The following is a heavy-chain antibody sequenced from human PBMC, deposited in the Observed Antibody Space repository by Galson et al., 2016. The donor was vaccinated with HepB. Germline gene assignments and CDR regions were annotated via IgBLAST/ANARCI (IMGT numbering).Heavy chain of an antibody. V-gene: IGHV3-30*18. CDR2: VSYDGSHT. D-gene: IGHD2-8*01. CDR1: GFKFRAFG. Sequence: SLRLSCAASGFKFRAFGMHWVRQAPGKGLEWVAFVSYDGSHTFAADSVQRRFTISRDDPKNMVYLQMSGLRAEETAVYYCAKAARDGVNLYVMDVRGQGTTVSVSS. CDR3: AKAARDGVNLYVMDV. J-gene: IGHJ6*02.